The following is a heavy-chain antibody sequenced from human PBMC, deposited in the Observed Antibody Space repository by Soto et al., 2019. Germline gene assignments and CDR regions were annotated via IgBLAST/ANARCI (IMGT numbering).Heavy chain of an antibody. D-gene: IGHD3-3*01. Sequence: ASVKVSCKASGYTFTSYAMHWVRQAPGQRLEWMGWIDAGNGNTKYSQKFQGRVTITRDTSASTAYMELSSLRSEDTAVYYCARDLLIFGAVELYYYYGMDVWGQGTTVTVSS. CDR2: IDAGNGNT. J-gene: IGHJ6*02. CDR1: GYTFTSYA. V-gene: IGHV1-3*01. CDR3: ARDLLIFGAVELYYYYGMDV.